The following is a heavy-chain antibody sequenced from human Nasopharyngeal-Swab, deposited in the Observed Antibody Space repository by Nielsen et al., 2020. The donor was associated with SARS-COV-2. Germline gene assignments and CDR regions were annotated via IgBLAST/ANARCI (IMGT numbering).Heavy chain of an antibody. Sequence: ASVRVSCKASGYTFTSHGISWVRQAPGQGLEWMGWISAYNGNTNYAQKLQGRVTMTTDTSTSTAYMELRSLRSDDTAVYYCARSPTVTTVGAFDIWGQGTMVTVSS. D-gene: IGHD4-17*01. J-gene: IGHJ3*02. V-gene: IGHV1-18*01. CDR2: ISAYNGNT. CDR1: GYTFTSHG. CDR3: ARSPTVTTVGAFDI.